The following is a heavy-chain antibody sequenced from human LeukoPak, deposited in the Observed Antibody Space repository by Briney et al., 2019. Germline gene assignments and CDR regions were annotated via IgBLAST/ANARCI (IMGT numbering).Heavy chain of an antibody. CDR2: ISGSGGST. J-gene: IGHJ4*02. Sequence: GGSLRLSCAASGFTFSSYAMSWVRQAPGKGLEWVSAISGSGGSTYYADSVKGRFTISRDNSKNTLYLQMNSLRAEDTAVYYCAKEGAPYYYDSSGYLDYWGQGTLVTVSS. CDR1: GFTFSSYA. V-gene: IGHV3-23*01. D-gene: IGHD3-22*01. CDR3: AKEGAPYYYDSSGYLDY.